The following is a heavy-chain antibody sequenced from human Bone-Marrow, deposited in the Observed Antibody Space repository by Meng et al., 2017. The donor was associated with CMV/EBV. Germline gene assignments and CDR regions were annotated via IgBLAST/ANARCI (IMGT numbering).Heavy chain of an antibody. D-gene: IGHD3-3*01. J-gene: IGHJ6*02. Sequence: GGSLRLSCAASGFTFRSYSMHWVRQTPGKGLEWVAVISYDGSIKYYGDSVKGRITISRDNSKNTGYLQVDSLRTEDSAVYYCARGRVGGYYSSSGGGYGMDVWGQGTTVTVSS. CDR1: GFTFRSYS. CDR3: ARGRVGGYYSSSGGGYGMDV. V-gene: IGHV3-30*04. CDR2: ISYDGSIK.